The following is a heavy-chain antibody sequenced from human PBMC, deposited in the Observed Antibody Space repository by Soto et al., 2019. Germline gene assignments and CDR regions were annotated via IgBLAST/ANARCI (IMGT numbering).Heavy chain of an antibody. Sequence: VQLVESGGGLVQPGESLRLSCAASGLTFSDGYMTWVRQAPGKGLEWVAVISYDGSNKYYTDSVKGRFTISRDNSKNTLYLQMNSLRAEDTAVYYCATRFYGSGSYWYFDLWGRGTLVTVSS. CDR3: ATRFYGSGSYWYFDL. D-gene: IGHD3-10*01. CDR1: GLTFSDGY. CDR2: ISYDGSNK. J-gene: IGHJ2*01. V-gene: IGHV3-30*03.